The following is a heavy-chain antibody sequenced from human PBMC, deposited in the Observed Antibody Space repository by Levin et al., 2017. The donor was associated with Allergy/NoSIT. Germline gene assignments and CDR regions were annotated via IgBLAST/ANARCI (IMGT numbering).Heavy chain of an antibody. CDR3: AKWRGQQSEFDY. J-gene: IGHJ4*02. CDR2: ISGGGSP. V-gene: IGHV3-23*01. D-gene: IGHD6-13*01. Sequence: PSETLSLTCVASGFTFSSYAMNWVRQAPGKGLEWVSAISGGGSPSYAGSVRGRFTISRDISKNTLYLQMNSVKAEDTAVYFCAKWRGQQSEFDYWGQGTLVTVSS. CDR1: GFTFSSYA.